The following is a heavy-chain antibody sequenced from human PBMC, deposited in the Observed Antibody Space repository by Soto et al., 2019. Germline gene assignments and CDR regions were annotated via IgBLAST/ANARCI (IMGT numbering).Heavy chain of an antibody. J-gene: IGHJ3*02. CDR1: GGSLSSGTYS. D-gene: IGHD3-22*01. CDR3: ARWRLSSDDVRSLDI. Sequence: TLYLTCVVPGGSLSSGTYSWRWIRPPPGKGLEWIGFISPRGIADYNPSLKSRVTISVDVSKKQFSLRLSSVTAADTAMYYCARWRLSSDDVRSLDIWGQGTMVMVS. V-gene: IGHV4-30-2*01. CDR2: ISPRGIA.